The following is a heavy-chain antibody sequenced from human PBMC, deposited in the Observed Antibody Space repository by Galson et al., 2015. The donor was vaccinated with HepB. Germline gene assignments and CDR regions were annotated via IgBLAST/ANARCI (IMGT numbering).Heavy chain of an antibody. Sequence: SVKVSCKASGYTFTSYYMHWVRQAPGQGLEWMGIINPSGGSTSYAQKLQGRVTMTRDTSTSTVYMELSSLRSEDTAVYYCARDRKAAHNWFDPWGQGTLVTVSS. CDR1: GYTFTSYY. D-gene: IGHD6-25*01. CDR3: ARDRKAAHNWFDP. J-gene: IGHJ5*02. V-gene: IGHV1-46*04. CDR2: INPSGGST.